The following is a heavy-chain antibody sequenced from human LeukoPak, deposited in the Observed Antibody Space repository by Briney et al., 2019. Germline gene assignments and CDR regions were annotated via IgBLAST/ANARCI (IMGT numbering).Heavy chain of an antibody. Sequence: SETLSLTCTVSGGSISSSSYYWGWIRQPPGKGLEWIGEINHSGSTNYNPSLKSRVTISVDTSKNQFSLKLSSVTAADTAVYYCARLYSGYDYNDYWGQGTLVTVSS. D-gene: IGHD5-12*01. V-gene: IGHV4-39*07. CDR1: GGSISSSSYY. J-gene: IGHJ4*02. CDR2: INHSGST. CDR3: ARLYSGYDYNDY.